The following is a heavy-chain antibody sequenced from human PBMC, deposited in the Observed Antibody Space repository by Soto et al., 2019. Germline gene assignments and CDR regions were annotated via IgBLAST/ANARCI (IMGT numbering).Heavy chain of an antibody. Sequence: QLQLQESGPGLVKPSETLSLTCTVSGGSIRRSSYYWGWIRQPPGKGLEWIGSIYYSGSTYYNPSLKSRVTISVDTSKNQFSLKLSSVTAADTAVYYCARVPRVALGNNYWFDPWGQGPLVTVSS. CDR3: ARVPRVALGNNYWFDP. V-gene: IGHV4-39*01. CDR2: IYYSGST. J-gene: IGHJ5*02. CDR1: GGSIRRSSYY. D-gene: IGHD1-20*01.